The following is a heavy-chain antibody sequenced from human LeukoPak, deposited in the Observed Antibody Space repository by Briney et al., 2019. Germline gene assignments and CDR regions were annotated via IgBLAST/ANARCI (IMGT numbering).Heavy chain of an antibody. D-gene: IGHD2-15*01. CDR1: GYTFTSYY. V-gene: IGHV1-46*01. CDR3: ARGGEGLAFDY. Sequence: ASVKVSCKASGYTFTSYYMHWVRQAPGQGLEWMGGIIPIFGTANYAQKFQGRVTMTRDTSTSTVYMELSSLRSEDTAVYYCARGGEGLAFDYWGQGTLVTVSS. J-gene: IGHJ4*02. CDR2: IIPIFGTA.